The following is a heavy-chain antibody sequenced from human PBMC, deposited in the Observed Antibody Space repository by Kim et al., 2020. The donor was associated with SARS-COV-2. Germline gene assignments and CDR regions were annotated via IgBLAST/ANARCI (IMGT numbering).Heavy chain of an antibody. CDR2: IKQAGTEK. J-gene: IGHJ5*01. Sequence: GGSLRLSCAASGASISGYWMTWVRQTPGKGLEWVANIKQAGTEKYYVDSVRGRFTISRDDTRNSVFLQMYSLRAEDTGVYYCARDRSHNNWYYYRIALDSWGLGTPVTVSS. CDR1: GASISGYW. D-gene: IGHD3-10*01. CDR3: ARDRSHNNWYYYRIALDS. V-gene: IGHV3-7*01.